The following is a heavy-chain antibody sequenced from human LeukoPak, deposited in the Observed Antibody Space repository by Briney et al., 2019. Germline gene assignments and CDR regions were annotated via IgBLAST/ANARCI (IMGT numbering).Heavy chain of an antibody. CDR3: ARHTGQPHYYYYYMDV. CDR2: IYPGDSDT. J-gene: IGHJ6*03. Sequence: GESLKISCKGSGYSFTNYWIGWVRQMPGKGLEWMGIIYPGDSDTKYSPSFQGQVTISADKSISTAYLQWSSLKASDTAMYYCARHTGQPHYYYYYMDVWGKGTTVTVSS. CDR1: GYSFTNYW. V-gene: IGHV5-51*01. D-gene: IGHD3-10*01.